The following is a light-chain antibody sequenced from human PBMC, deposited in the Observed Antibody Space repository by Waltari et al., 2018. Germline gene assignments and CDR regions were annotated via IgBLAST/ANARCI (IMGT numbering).Light chain of an antibody. J-gene: IGKJ4*01. CDR3: QHYDGSVVT. CDR2: GAS. V-gene: IGKV3-20*01. Sequence: TVLTQSPDTLSLSPGEGATLSCRASQSVTSISFSWYQQKPGQAPRLLIDGASSRATGFPDRFRGSGSGTDFTLTISRLEPEDFAVYYCQHYDGSVVTFGGGTKVESK. CDR1: QSVTSIS.